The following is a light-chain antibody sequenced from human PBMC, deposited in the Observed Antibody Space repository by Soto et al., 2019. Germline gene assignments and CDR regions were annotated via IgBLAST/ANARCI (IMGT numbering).Light chain of an antibody. CDR1: SSDVGGYNY. Sequence: QSALTQPASVSGSPGQSSTISCTGTSSDVGGYNYVSWYQHHPGKAPKLMIYDVRSRPSGVSNRFSGSKSGNTASLTISGLQAEDEADYYCSSYTSSSTLVFGTGTKLPVL. CDR3: SSYTSSSTLV. J-gene: IGLJ1*01. V-gene: IGLV2-14*03. CDR2: DVR.